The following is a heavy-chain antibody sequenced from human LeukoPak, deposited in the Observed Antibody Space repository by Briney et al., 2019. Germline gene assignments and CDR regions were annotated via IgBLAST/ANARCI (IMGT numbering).Heavy chain of an antibody. V-gene: IGHV1-8*01. J-gene: IGHJ6*02. D-gene: IGHD3-9*01. CDR2: MNPNSGNT. Sequence: ASVKVSCKASGYTFTSYDINWVRQATGQGLEWMGWMNPNSGNTGYAQKFQGRVTMTRNTFISTAYMELSSLRSEDTAVYYCARGAARYFDWLFYYYGMDVWGQGTTVTVSS. CDR1: GYTFTSYD. CDR3: ARGAARYFDWLFYYYGMDV.